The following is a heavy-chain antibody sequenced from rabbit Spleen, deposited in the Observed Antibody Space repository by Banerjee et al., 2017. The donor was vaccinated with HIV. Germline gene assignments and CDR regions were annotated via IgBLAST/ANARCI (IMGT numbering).Heavy chain of an antibody. CDR1: GFSFNDDYV. CDR2: IGAGVTYTT. V-gene: IGHV1S45*01. J-gene: IGHJ6*01. CDR3: ARDTGTSFSTYGMDL. D-gene: IGHD8-1*01. Sequence: QEQLVESGGDLVKPEGSLTLPCTASGFSFNDDYVMCWVRQPPGKGPEWIACIGAGVTYTTYYATWAKGRFTVSKTSSTTVTRQMTSLTAADTATYFCARDTGTSFSTYGMDLWGPGTLVTVS.